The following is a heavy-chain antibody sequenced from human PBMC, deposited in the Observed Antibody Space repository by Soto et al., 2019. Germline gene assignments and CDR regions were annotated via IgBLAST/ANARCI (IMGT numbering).Heavy chain of an antibody. D-gene: IGHD3-3*01. CDR1: GGSFSGYY. J-gene: IGHJ4*02. CDR2: INHSGST. CDR3: ARGRVFGVVPNEGPFDY. Sequence: SETLSLTCAVYGGSFSGYYWSWIRQPPGKGLEWIGEINHSGSTNYNPSLKSRVTISVDTSKNQFSLKLGSVTAADTAVYYCARGRVFGVVPNEGPFDYWGQGTLVTVSS. V-gene: IGHV4-34*01.